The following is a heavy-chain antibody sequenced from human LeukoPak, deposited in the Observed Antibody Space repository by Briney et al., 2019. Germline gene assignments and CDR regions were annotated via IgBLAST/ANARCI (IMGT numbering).Heavy chain of an antibody. CDR1: GDSVSSNSAA. V-gene: IGHV6-1*01. J-gene: IGHJ5*02. Sequence: PSQTLSLTCAISGDSVSSNSAAWNWIRQSPSRGLEWLGRTYYRSKWYNDYAVSVKSRITINPDTSKNQFSLQLNSVTPEDTAVYYCASRSITWYRTANWFDPWGQGTLVTVSS. CDR2: TYYRSKWYN. CDR3: ASRSITWYRTANWFDP. D-gene: IGHD3-16*02.